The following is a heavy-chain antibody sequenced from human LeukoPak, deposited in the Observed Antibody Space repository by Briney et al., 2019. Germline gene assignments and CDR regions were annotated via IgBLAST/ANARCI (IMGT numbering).Heavy chain of an antibody. D-gene: IGHD3-22*01. J-gene: IGHJ4*02. V-gene: IGHV5-51*01. CDR3: ARQEDYYYVGSHYPPAAHSFDY. CDR1: GYTFTNHW. CDR2: IHPSDSSA. Sequence: PGESLKISCKGSGYTFTNHWIGWVRQIPGKGLEWMGIIHPSDSSARYSPSFQGQVTISVDKAVNTAYLQWSSLEASDTAMYYCARQEDYYYVGSHYPPAAHSFDYWGQGTLVTVSS.